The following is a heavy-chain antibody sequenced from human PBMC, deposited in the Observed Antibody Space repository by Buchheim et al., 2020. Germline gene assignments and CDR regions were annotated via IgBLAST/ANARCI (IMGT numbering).Heavy chain of an antibody. Sequence: QVQLQQWGAGLLKPSETLSLTCAVYGGSFSGYYWSWIRQPPGKGLEWIGYIYYSGSTNYNPSLKSRVTISVEPSKNQFSLKLSSVTAADTAVYYCAREAPDCSGGSCYFSFDYWGQGTL. CDR3: AREAPDCSGGSCYFSFDY. D-gene: IGHD2-15*01. J-gene: IGHJ4*02. CDR1: GGSFSGYY. V-gene: IGHV4-34*11. CDR2: IYYSGST.